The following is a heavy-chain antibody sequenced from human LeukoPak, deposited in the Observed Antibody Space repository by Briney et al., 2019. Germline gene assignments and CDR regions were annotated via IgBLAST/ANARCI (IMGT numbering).Heavy chain of an antibody. Sequence: TGGSLRLSCAASGFTFSSYWMHWVRQAPGEGLVWVSRIDSDGIGTVYADSVKGRFTISRDNAKNTLYLQMNSLRAEDTAVCYCARGSSSGHYFDYWGQGTLVTVSS. J-gene: IGHJ4*02. CDR3: ARGSSSGHYFDY. V-gene: IGHV3-74*01. CDR1: GFTFSSYW. D-gene: IGHD6-6*01. CDR2: IDSDGIGT.